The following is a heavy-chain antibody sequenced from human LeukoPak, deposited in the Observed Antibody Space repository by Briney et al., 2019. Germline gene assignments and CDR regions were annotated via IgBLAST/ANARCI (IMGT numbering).Heavy chain of an antibody. CDR3: ARAVGYCSGGSCAKDRSYYYGMDV. D-gene: IGHD2-15*01. CDR2: IYYSGST. Sequence: PSETLSLTCTVSGGSINNYYWSWIRQPPGKGLEWIGYIYYSGSTNYNPSLKSRVSISVDTSKNQFSLKLSSVTAADAAVYYCARAVGYCSGGSCAKDRSYYYGMDVWGQGTTVTVSS. J-gene: IGHJ6*02. CDR1: GGSINNYY. V-gene: IGHV4-59*01.